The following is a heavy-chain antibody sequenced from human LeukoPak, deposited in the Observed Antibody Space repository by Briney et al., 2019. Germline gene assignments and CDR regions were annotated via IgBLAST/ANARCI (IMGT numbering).Heavy chain of an antibody. J-gene: IGHJ4*02. V-gene: IGHV1-2*02. CDR3: ARGRNIEMTTMSGGSDY. Sequence: ASVKVSCTASGYTFTDDYMHWVRQAPGQGLEWMGWLNPNSGDTNYAQKFQGRVSMTRDTSISTAYMDLSDLRSDDTAVYYCARGRNIEMTTMSGGSDYWGQGTLVTVSS. D-gene: IGHD5-24*01. CDR2: LNPNSGDT. CDR1: GYTFTDDY.